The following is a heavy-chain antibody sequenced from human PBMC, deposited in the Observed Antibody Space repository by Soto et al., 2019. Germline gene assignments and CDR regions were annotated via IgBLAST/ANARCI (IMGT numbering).Heavy chain of an antibody. D-gene: IGHD2-2*01. J-gene: IGHJ4*02. CDR3: ARTYCSSTSCYFPCDY. CDR1: GFTFSSYG. Sequence: QVQLVESGGGVVQPGRSLRLSCAASGFTFSSYGMHWVRQAPGKGLEWVAVIWYDGSNKYYADSVKGRFTISRDNSKNTLYLQMNSLRAEDTAVYYCARTYCSSTSCYFPCDYWGQGTLVTVSS. CDR2: IWYDGSNK. V-gene: IGHV3-33*01.